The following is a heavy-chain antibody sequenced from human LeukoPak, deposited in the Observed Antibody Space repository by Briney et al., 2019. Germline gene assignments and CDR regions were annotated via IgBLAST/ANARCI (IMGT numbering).Heavy chain of an antibody. CDR2: IYHSGST. V-gene: IGHV4-30-2*01. CDR3: AREGPRGAFDI. CDR1: GGSFSGYY. Sequence: PSETLSLTCAVYGGSFSGYYWSWIRQPPGKGLEWIGYIYHSGSTYYNPSLKSRITISVDRSKNQFSLKLSSVTAADTAVYFCAREGPRGAFDIWGQGTMVTVSS. J-gene: IGHJ3*02.